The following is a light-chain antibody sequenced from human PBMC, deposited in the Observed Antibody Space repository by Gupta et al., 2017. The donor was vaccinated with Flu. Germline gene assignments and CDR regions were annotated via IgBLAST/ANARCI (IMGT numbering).Light chain of an antibody. CDR2: AAS. CDR1: QSISSY. V-gene: IGKV1-39*01. Sequence: GDRVTITCRASQSISSYLNWYQQKPGKAPKLLIYAASSLQSGVPSRFSGSGSGTDFTLTISSLQPEYFATYYCQQSYSTPRTFGQGTKVEIK. J-gene: IGKJ1*01. CDR3: QQSYSTPRT.